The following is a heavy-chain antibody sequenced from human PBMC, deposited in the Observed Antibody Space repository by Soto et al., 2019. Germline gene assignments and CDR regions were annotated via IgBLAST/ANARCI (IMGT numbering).Heavy chain of an antibody. J-gene: IGHJ4*02. CDR2: ISGSGGST. D-gene: IGHD3-9*01. V-gene: IGHV3-23*01. Sequence: PGGSLRLSCAASGFTFSSYAMSWVRQAPGKGLEWVSAISGSGGSTYYADSVKGRFTISRDNSKNTLYLQMNSLRAEDTAVYYCAKSQYYDILTGLYYFDYWGQGTLVTVSS. CDR1: GFTFSSYA. CDR3: AKSQYYDILTGLYYFDY.